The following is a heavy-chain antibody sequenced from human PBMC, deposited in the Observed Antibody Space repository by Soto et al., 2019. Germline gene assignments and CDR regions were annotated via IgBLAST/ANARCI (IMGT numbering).Heavy chain of an antibody. V-gene: IGHV3-23*01. CDR2: ISGSGGST. Sequence: VSLRLSCAASGFPFSSYAMSWVRQAPGKGLEWVSAISGSGGSTYYADSVKGRFTISRDNSKNTLYLQMNSLRAEDTAVYYCAKDVNYYDSIGYYYGLDVCGQGPTVTVSS. CDR3: AKDVNYYDSIGYYYGLDV. CDR1: GFPFSSYA. D-gene: IGHD3-22*01. J-gene: IGHJ6*02.